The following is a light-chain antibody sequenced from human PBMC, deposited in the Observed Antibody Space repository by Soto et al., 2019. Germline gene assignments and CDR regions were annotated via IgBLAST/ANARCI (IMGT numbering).Light chain of an antibody. CDR2: EVS. CDR1: QTISSW. Sequence: DIQITQSPSTLSGSVGDRVTITCRASQTISSWLAWYQQKPGKAPKLLIYEVSNRFSGVPDRFSGSGSGTDFTLKISRVEAEDVGVYYCMQSIQLPITFGQGTRLEIK. CDR3: MQSIQLPIT. J-gene: IGKJ5*01. V-gene: IGKV1-5*01.